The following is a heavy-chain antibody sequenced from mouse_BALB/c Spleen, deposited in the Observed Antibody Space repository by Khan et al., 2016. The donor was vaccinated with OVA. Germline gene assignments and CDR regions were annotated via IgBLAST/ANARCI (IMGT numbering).Heavy chain of an antibody. V-gene: IGHV4-1*02. Sequence: EVQLVESGGGLVQPGGSLKLSCAASGFDFSRYWMSWVRQAPGKGLEWIGEINPDSSTINYTPSLKDKFIISRDNAKNTLYLQMSKVRSEDTALYYCARWGYDYGAMDYWGQGTSVTVSS. CDR3: ARWGYDYGAMDY. J-gene: IGHJ4*01. CDR2: INPDSSTI. CDR1: GFDFSRYW. D-gene: IGHD2-4*01.